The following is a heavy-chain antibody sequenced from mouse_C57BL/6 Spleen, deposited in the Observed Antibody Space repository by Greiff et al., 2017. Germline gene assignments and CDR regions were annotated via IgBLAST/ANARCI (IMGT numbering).Heavy chain of an antibody. J-gene: IGHJ4*01. Sequence: QVQLQQSGAELARPGASVKLSCKASGYTFTSYGISWVKQRTGQGLEWIGEIYPRSGNTYYNEKFKGKATLTADKSSSTAYMELRSLTSEDSAVYFCARSWTIYYGNYDYAMDYWRQGTSVTVSS. CDR3: ARSWTIYYGNYDYAMDY. CDR1: GYTFTSYG. V-gene: IGHV1-81*01. CDR2: IYPRSGNT. D-gene: IGHD2-1*01.